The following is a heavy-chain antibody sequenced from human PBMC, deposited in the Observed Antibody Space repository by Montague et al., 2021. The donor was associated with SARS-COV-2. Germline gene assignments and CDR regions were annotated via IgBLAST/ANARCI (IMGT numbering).Heavy chain of an antibody. D-gene: IGHD5-12*01. CDR1: GGSISSCSYY. V-gene: IGHV4-61*02. CDR3: ARAYSGRWGHLDN. CDR2: IYTSGTT. Sequence: TLSLTCTVSGGSISSCSYYWSWIQQPAGKGLEWIGRIYTSGTTDYSFSLKSRVTISVDTSKNQFSLKLTSVTAADTAVYYCARAYSGRWGHLDNWGQGSLVTVSS. J-gene: IGHJ4*02.